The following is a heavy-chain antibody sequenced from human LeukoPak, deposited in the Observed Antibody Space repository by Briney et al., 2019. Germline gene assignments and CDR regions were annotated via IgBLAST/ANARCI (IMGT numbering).Heavy chain of an antibody. CDR1: GGSISSGSYY. V-gene: IGHV4-61*02. CDR2: IYTSGST. CDR3: ARGHLAAAGYSIDY. D-gene: IGHD6-13*01. J-gene: IGHJ4*02. Sequence: SQTLSLTCTVSGGSISSGSYYWSWIRQPAGKGLEWIGRIYTSGSTNYNPSLKSRVTISVDTSKNQFSLKLSSVTAADTAVYYCARGHLAAAGYSIDYWGQGTLVTVSS.